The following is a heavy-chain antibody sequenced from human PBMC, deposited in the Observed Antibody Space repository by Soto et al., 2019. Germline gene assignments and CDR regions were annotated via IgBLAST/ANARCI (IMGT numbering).Heavy chain of an antibody. Sequence: SETLSLTCTVSSGSISSSNYYWGWIRQPPGKGLEWIGTIYYSGSTYYNPSLKSRVTISVDTSKNHFSLKLSSVTAVDTAVYYCARCFRLSSGAGMIFYFWGQGTLVTVSS. CDR3: ARCFRLSSGAGMIFYF. J-gene: IGHJ4*02. D-gene: IGHD6-19*01. V-gene: IGHV4-39*02. CDR2: IYYSGST. CDR1: SGSISSSNYY.